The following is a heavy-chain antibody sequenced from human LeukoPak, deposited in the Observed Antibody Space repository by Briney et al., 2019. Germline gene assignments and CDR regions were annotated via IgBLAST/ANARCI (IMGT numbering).Heavy chain of an antibody. D-gene: IGHD5-12*01. CDR2: IRYDGSNQ. CDR3: ARLGLTNIASIGYTAPYGDY. V-gene: IGHV3-30*02. J-gene: IGHJ4*02. Sequence: PGGSLRLSCAASGFTFSDYGMHWVRQAPGKGLEWVAFIRYDGSNQYYADSVKGRFTISRDNAKNSLYLQMNSLRAEDTAVYYCARLGLTNIASIGYTAPYGDYWGQGTLVTVSS. CDR1: GFTFSDYG.